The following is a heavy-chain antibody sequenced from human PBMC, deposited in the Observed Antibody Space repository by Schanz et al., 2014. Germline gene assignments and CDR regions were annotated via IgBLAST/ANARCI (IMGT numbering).Heavy chain of an antibody. CDR2: IWYDGSNK. D-gene: IGHD6-19*01. CDR1: GFTFSSYG. Sequence: QVQLVESGGGVVQPGRSLRLSCAASGFTFSSYGMHWVRQAPGKGLEWVAIIWYDGSNKYYADSVKGRFTISRDNSKSILYLQMNSLRAEDTAVYYCAKAGSGWSTAGYDYWGQGTLVAVSS. J-gene: IGHJ4*02. CDR3: AKAGSGWSTAGYDY. V-gene: IGHV3-33*06.